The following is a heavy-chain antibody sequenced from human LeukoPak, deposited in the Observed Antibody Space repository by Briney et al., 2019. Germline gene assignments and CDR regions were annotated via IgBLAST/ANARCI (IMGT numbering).Heavy chain of an antibody. Sequence: PSETLSLTCTVSGGPVSSGSYYWSWIRQPPGKGLEWIGYIYYSGSTNYNPSLKSRVTISVDTSKNQFSLKLSSVTAADTAVYYCARIDPDIVVVPAAGYFDYWGQGTLVTVSS. CDR3: ARIDPDIVVVPAAGYFDY. V-gene: IGHV4-61*01. CDR2: IYYSGST. CDR1: GGPVSSGSYY. D-gene: IGHD2-2*01. J-gene: IGHJ4*02.